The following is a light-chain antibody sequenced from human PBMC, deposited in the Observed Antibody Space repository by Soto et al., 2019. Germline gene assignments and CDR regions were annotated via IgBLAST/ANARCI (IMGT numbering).Light chain of an antibody. J-gene: IGKJ1*01. Sequence: DIQMTQSLSSLSVSVGDRVTITCRASQSITSYLNWYQQKPGKAPKLLIYAASSLQSGVPSRFSGSGSGTDFTLTISSLQPEDFATYYCQQSYSTPRTFGQGTKVDI. V-gene: IGKV1-39*01. CDR2: AAS. CDR1: QSITSY. CDR3: QQSYSTPRT.